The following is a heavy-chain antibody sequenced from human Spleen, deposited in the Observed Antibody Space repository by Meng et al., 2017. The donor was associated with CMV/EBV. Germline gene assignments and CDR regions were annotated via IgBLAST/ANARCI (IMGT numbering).Heavy chain of an antibody. Sequence: YGGSFSGYYWSWIRQPPGKGLEWIGEINHSGSTNYNPSLKSRVTISVDTSKNQFSLKLSSVTAADTAVYYCAGGRQRVYDSSGYYSYWGQGTLVTVSS. D-gene: IGHD3-22*01. J-gene: IGHJ4*02. CDR1: GGSFSGYY. CDR2: INHSGST. V-gene: IGHV4-34*01. CDR3: AGGRQRVYDSSGYYSY.